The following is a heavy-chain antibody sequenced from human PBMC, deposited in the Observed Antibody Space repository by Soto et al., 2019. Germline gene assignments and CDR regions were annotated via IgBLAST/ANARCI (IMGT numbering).Heavy chain of an antibody. J-gene: IGHJ6*03. V-gene: IGHV3-23*01. CDR2: ISGSGGST. CDR1: GFTFSSYA. Sequence: GGSLRLSCAASGFTFSSYAMSWVRQAPGKGLEWVSAISGSGGSTYYADSVKGRFTISRDNSKNTLYLQMNSLRAEDTAVYYCAKVAGFGVVEGVPSYMDVWGKGTTVTVSS. CDR3: AKVAGFGVVEGVPSYMDV. D-gene: IGHD3-3*01.